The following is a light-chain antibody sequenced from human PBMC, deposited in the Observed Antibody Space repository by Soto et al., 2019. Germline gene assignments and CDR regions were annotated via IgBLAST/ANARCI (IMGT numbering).Light chain of an antibody. V-gene: IGKV1-5*03. J-gene: IGKJ1*01. Sequence: DIQMTQSPSTLFGSVGDRVTITCRASQTISSWLAWYQQKPGKAPKLLIYKASTLKSGVPSRFSGSGSGTEFTLTISGLQPDDFATYYCQQYNSDPRTFGQGTKVDIK. CDR3: QQYNSDPRT. CDR1: QTISSW. CDR2: KAS.